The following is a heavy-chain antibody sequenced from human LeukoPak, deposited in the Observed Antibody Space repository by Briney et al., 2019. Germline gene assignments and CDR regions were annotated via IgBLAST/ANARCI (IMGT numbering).Heavy chain of an antibody. D-gene: IGHD3-22*01. V-gene: IGHV1-8*01. CDR3: ARDPIITYYYDSSGYGDNWFDP. CDR1: GYTFTSYD. J-gene: IGHJ5*02. Sequence: GASVKVSCKASGYTFTSYDINWVRQATGQGLEWMGWMNPNSGNTGYAQKFQGRVTMTRNTSISIAYMELRSLRSDDTAVYYCARDPIITYYYDSSGYGDNWFDPWGQGTLVTVSP. CDR2: MNPNSGNT.